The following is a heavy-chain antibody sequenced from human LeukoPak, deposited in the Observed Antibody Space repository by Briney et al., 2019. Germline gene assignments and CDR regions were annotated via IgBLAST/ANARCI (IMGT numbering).Heavy chain of an antibody. V-gene: IGHV1-69*05. CDR2: IIPIFGTA. CDR3: ARVGDCSSTSCYRGYYYMDV. D-gene: IGHD2-2*02. J-gene: IGHJ6*03. CDR1: GGTFSSYA. Sequence: SVKVSCKASGGTFSSYAISWVRQAPGQGLEWMGGIIPIFGTANYAQKFQGRVTITTHESTSTAYMELSSLRSEDTAVYYCARVGDCSSTSCYRGYYYMDVWGKGTTVTVSS.